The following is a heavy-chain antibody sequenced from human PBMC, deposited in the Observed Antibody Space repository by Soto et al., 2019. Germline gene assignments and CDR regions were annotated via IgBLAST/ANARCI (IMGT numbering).Heavy chain of an antibody. Sequence: GASVKVSCKASGYTFITYDINWVRQATGQGLEWMGWMNPSNGNAGYAQKFQGRLTMTRNTPISTAYMEVSSLRSDDTAVYYCARGRASGSYYLLDYWGQGTLVTVSS. CDR3: ARGRASGSYYLLDY. J-gene: IGHJ4*02. CDR1: GYTFITYD. D-gene: IGHD3-10*01. CDR2: MNPSNGNA. V-gene: IGHV1-8*01.